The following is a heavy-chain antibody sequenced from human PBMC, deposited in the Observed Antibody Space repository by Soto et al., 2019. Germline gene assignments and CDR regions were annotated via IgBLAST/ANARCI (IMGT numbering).Heavy chain of an antibody. CDR3: ARQEYSSWSPAFDF. CDR1: GYSFTSYW. Sequence: GESLKISCKGSGYSFTSYWIGWVRQMPGKGLEWMGLIYPGDSDTRYNPSFQGQVTISADKSFSTAYLQWSSLKASDTAMYYCARQEYSSWSPAFDFWGQGTMVTVS. D-gene: IGHD6-6*01. CDR2: IYPGDSDT. J-gene: IGHJ3*01. V-gene: IGHV5-51*01.